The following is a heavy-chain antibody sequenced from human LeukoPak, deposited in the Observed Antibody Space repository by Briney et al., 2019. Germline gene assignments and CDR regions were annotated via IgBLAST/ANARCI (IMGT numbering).Heavy chain of an antibody. CDR1: GFTFSNYW. CDR3: AKDIDVWGSYELPDY. CDR2: IKQDGSEN. J-gene: IGHJ4*02. D-gene: IGHD3-16*01. Sequence: GGSLRLSCAASGFTFSNYWMSWVRQAPGKGLEWVANIKQDGSENYYVDSVKGRFTVSRDDAKNSLYLQMNSLRAEDTAVYYCAKDIDVWGSYELPDYWGQGTLVTVSS. V-gene: IGHV3-7*01.